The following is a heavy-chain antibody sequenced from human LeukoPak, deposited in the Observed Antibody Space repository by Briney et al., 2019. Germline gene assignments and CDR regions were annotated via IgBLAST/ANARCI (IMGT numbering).Heavy chain of an antibody. J-gene: IGHJ2*01. V-gene: IGHV3-30-3*01. CDR1: GFTFSSYA. CDR3: AKGSSTYSITSYWYFDL. D-gene: IGHD6-13*01. CDR2: ISYDGSNK. Sequence: GGSLRLSCAASGFTFSSYAMHWVRQAPGKGLEWVAVISYDGSNKYYADSVKGRFTISRDNSKNTLYLQMNSLRAEDTAVYYCAKGSSTYSITSYWYFDLWGRGTLVTVSS.